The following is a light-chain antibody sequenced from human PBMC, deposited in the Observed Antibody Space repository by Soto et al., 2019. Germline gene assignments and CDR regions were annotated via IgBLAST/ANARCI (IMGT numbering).Light chain of an antibody. V-gene: IGLV1-44*01. J-gene: IGLJ1*01. Sequence: QSALTQPPSASGTPGQRVTISCSGSSSNIGSYTVNWYQQLPGTAPKLLIYNNDQRPSGVPDRFSGSKSGTSASLAISGLQSEDEADYFCAVWDESLNGLFVFGTGTKVTVL. CDR1: SSNIGSYT. CDR2: NND. CDR3: AVWDESLNGLFV.